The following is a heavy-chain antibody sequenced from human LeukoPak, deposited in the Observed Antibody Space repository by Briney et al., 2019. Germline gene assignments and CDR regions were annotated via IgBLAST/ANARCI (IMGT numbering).Heavy chain of an antibody. CDR1: GFTFSSYT. J-gene: IGHJ4*02. CDR2: ISSGGSNI. D-gene: IGHD6-6*01. CDR3: ARLRMDYSSYFPGYFDS. V-gene: IGHV3-21*01. Sequence: GGSLRLSCAASGFTFSSYTMNWVRQTPGKGLEWVSSISSGGSNIYYTDSIKGRFTITRDDARNSLFLQMNSLRAEDTAVYFCARLRMDYSSYFPGYFDSWGQGALVTVSS.